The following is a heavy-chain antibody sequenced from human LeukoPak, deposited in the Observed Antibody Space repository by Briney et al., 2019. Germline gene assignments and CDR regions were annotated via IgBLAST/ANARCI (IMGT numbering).Heavy chain of an antibody. J-gene: IGHJ4*02. CDR3: ARGPSKYYFDY. CDR1: GHSFNAYY. CDR2: IDPKSGDT. V-gene: IGHV1-2*06. Sequence: ASMKVSCKASGHSFNAYYMRWVRQAPGQGLEWMGRIDPKSGDTKYTQKFQGRVTMTRDTSISTAYMELSRLTSDDTAVYYCARGPSKYYFDYWGQGTLVTVSS.